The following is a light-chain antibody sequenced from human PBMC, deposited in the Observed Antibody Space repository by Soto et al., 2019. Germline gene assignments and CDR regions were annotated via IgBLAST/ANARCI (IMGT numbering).Light chain of an antibody. CDR2: AAS. J-gene: IGKJ1*01. Sequence: EIVLTQSPGTLSLSPGESATLSCRATQSVSATYLAWYQQKPGQATRLLIYAASSRATDIPDRFSGSGSGTDFTLAISRLEPEDFAVYWCQHYGTSTRTFGQGTKVEIK. CDR1: QSVSATY. CDR3: QHYGTSTRT. V-gene: IGKV3-20*01.